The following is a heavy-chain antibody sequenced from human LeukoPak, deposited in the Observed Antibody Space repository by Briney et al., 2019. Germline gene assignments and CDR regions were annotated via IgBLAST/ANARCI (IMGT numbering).Heavy chain of an antibody. CDR1: GFTFSSYA. V-gene: IGHV3-30-3*01. CDR2: ISYDGSNK. J-gene: IGHJ4*02. D-gene: IGHD1-1*01. CDR3: ARIRTQLEFAKRDYYFDY. Sequence: GGSLRLSCAASGFTFSSYAMHWVRQAPGKGLEWVAVISYDGSNKYYADSVKGRFTISRNNSKNTLYLQMNSLRAEDTAVYYCARIRTQLEFAKRDYYFDYWGQGTLVTVSS.